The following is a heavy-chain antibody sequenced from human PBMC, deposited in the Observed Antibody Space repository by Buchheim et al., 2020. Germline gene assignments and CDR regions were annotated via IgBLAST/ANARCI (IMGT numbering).Heavy chain of an antibody. CDR1: GYTFTTHY. Sequence: QVQLVQSGAVVAKPGGSVRVSCLTSGYTFTTHYINWVRQAPGQGLEWLGSINPSGGATEYAQKFQGSVTMTRDTSSSTVYLEIDALTSEDTAVYYCARRATAGDGFFDSWGQGTL. V-gene: IGHV1-46*01. D-gene: IGHD5-12*01. CDR3: ARRATAGDGFFDS. CDR2: INPSGGAT. J-gene: IGHJ4*02.